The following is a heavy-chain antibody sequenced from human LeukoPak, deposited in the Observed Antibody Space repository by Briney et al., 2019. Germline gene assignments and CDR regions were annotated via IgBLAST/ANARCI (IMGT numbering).Heavy chain of an antibody. CDR1: GYTLTELS. D-gene: IGHD3-9*01. CDR3: ATTGYYDILTGYRAFDY. CDR2: FDPEDGET. J-gene: IGHJ4*02. Sequence: ASVKVTCKVSGYTLTELSMHWVRQAPGKGLEWMGGFDPEDGETIYAQKFQGRVTMTEDTSTDTAYMELSSLRSEDTAVYYCATTGYYDILTGYRAFDYWGQGTLVTVSS. V-gene: IGHV1-24*01.